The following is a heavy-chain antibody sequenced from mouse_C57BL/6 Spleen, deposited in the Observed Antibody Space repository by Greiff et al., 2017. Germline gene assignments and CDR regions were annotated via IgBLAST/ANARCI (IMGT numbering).Heavy chain of an antibody. D-gene: IGHD4-1*01. V-gene: IGHV3-6*01. CDR1: GYSITSGYY. CDR2: ISYDGSN. J-gene: IGHJ1*03. Sequence: ESGPGLVKPSQSLSLTCSVTGYSITSGYYWNWIRQFPGNKLEWMGYISYDGSNNYNPSLKNRISITRDTSKNQFFLKLNSVTTEDTATYYCARGELSWYFDVWGTGTTVTVSS. CDR3: ARGELSWYFDV.